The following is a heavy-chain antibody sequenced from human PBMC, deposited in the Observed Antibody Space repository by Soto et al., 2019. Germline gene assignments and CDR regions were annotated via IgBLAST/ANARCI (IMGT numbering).Heavy chain of an antibody. V-gene: IGHV1-46*01. Sequence: QVQLVQSGAEVRKPGASVKVSCKASGYTFPTYYIHWVRQAPGQGLEWMGVINPIGGSTSYAQKFHGRVTVSRDTSTNTVYMDLTSLRSDDTAVYYCARGHTTSWFGALGYWGQGTLVTVTS. CDR3: ARGHTTSWFGALGY. J-gene: IGHJ4*02. CDR1: GYTFPTYY. D-gene: IGHD3-10*01. CDR2: INPIGGST.